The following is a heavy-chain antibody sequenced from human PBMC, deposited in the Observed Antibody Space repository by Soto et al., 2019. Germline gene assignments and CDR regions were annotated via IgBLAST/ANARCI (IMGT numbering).Heavy chain of an antibody. D-gene: IGHD2-21*01. CDR1: GASVTSGSYY. CDR3: ARLAYSGYFQT. J-gene: IGHJ1*01. CDR2: IYYSGVA. Sequence: PSDTLSLTCSVSGASVTSGSYYWSWIRQPPGKGLEWLACIYYSGVAYYNPSLRSRVSISVDTSNNRFSLALTSLTAADTAVYFCARLAYSGYFQTWGQGSLVTVSS. V-gene: IGHV4-61*03.